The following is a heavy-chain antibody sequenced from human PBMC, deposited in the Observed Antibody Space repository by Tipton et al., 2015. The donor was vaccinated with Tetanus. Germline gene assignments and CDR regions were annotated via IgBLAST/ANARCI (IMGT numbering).Heavy chain of an antibody. CDR3: ARGGRYDYGVQGWFDP. D-gene: IGHD4-17*01. Sequence: TLSLTCTVSGGSISSYYWSWIQQPPGKGLEWIGYIYYSGSTNYNPSLKSRVTISVDTSKNQFSLKLSSVTAADTAVYYCARGGRYDYGVQGWFDPWGQGILVTVSS. CDR1: GGSISSYY. CDR2: IYYSGST. V-gene: IGHV4-59*01. J-gene: IGHJ5*02.